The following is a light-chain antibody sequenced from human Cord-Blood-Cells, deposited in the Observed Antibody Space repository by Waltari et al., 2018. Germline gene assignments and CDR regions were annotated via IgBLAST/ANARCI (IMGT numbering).Light chain of an antibody. CDR1: KLGDKY. V-gene: IGLV3-1*01. CDR3: QAWDRSTVV. Sequence: SYELTQPPSVSVSPGQTASITCSGDKLGDKYACWYQQKPGQSPVLVIYQDSKRPSGIPSRFAGSNSGNTANLTISGAQARDEADYYCQAWDRSTVVFGGGTKLTVL. CDR2: QDS. J-gene: IGLJ2*01.